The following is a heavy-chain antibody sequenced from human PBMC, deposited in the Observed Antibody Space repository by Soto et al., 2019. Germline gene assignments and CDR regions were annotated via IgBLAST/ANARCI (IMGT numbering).Heavy chain of an antibody. CDR2: IDHNGIT. J-gene: IGHJ6*02. V-gene: IGHV4-4*02. CDR1: GDSISNSKW. Sequence: KSSETLSLTCAVSGDSISNSKWWTWVCQTPGKGLEWIGKIDHNGITNYNPSLESRVTILKDNSKNQLSLKLSSVTGADSAVYYCVRLNRDYYYYGMDVWGQGATVTVSS. CDR3: VRLNRDYYYYGMDV.